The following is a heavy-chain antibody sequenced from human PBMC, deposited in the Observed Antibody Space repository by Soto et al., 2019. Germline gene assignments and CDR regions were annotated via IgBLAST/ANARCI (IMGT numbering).Heavy chain of an antibody. V-gene: IGHV4-39*01. CDR3: ARLDSDYDFWSGYRGGFDY. D-gene: IGHD3-3*01. CDR2: IYYSGST. Sequence: QLQLQESGPGLVKPSETLSLTCNVYGGSISSSSYYWGWIRQPPGKGLERIGSIYYSGSTYYNPSLKSRVTISVDTSKNQFSLKLSSVTAADTAVNYCARLDSDYDFWSGYRGGFDYWGQGTLVTVSS. CDR1: GGSISSSSYY. J-gene: IGHJ4*02.